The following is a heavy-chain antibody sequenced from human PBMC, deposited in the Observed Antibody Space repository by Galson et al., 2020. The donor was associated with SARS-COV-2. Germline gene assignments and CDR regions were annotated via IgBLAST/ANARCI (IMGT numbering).Heavy chain of an antibody. CDR3: ARGGSGDLLSYFDY. J-gene: IGHJ4*02. CDR1: GFIFSSYV. CDR2: ISSDGTNK. V-gene: IGHV3-30-3*01. D-gene: IGHD3-10*01. Sequence: GGSLRLSCAASGFIFSSYVMHWVRQAPGKGLEWVAVISSDGTNKYHADSVKGRITISRDNSKNTLYVQMNSLRTEDTAVYYCARGGSGDLLSYFDYWGQGTLVTVSS.